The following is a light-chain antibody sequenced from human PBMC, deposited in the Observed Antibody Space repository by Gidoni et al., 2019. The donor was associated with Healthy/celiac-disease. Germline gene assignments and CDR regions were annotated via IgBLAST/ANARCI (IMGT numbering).Light chain of an antibody. CDR1: QSVSSY. CDR3: QQRSNWLT. V-gene: IGKV3-11*01. J-gene: IGKJ2*01. Sequence: EIVLTQSPATLSLSPGESATLSCRASQSVSSYLAWYQQNPGQAPRLLIYDASNRATGIPPRFSGSGSGTDFTLTISSLEPEDFAVYYWQQRSNWLTFGQGTKLEIK. CDR2: DAS.